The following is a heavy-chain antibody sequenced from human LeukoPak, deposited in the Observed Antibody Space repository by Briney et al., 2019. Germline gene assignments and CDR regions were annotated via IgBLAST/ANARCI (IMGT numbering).Heavy chain of an antibody. Sequence: SETLSLTCTVSGGSVSSYYWSWIRQPPGKGLEWIGYIYYSGSTNYNPSLKSRVTISVDTSKNQFSLKLSSVTAADTAVYYCARAVYYYDSSGYYHRYNWFDPWGQGTLVTVSS. D-gene: IGHD3-22*01. CDR3: ARAVYYYDSSGYYHRYNWFDP. V-gene: IGHV4-59*02. CDR1: GGSVSSYY. J-gene: IGHJ5*02. CDR2: IYYSGST.